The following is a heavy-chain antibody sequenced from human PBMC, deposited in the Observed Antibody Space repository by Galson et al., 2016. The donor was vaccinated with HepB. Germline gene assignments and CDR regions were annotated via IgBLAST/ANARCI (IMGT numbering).Heavy chain of an antibody. Sequence: ATLSLTCAVYGGSFSGYFWSWVRQPPGKGLEWIGEINHSGSTNYNPSLKSRVTISVDTSRTQFSLKLISVTAADTAVYFCAGGLPLGSCNNSSCPPLNYWGQGTMVTVSS. CDR2: INHSGST. J-gene: IGHJ1*01. D-gene: IGHD2-2*01. CDR1: GGSFSGYF. V-gene: IGHV4-34*01. CDR3: AGGLPLGSCNNSSCPPLNY.